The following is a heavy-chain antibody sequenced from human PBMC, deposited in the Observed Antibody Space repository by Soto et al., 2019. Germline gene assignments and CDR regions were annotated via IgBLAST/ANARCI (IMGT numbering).Heavy chain of an antibody. CDR2: IYYSGNT. V-gene: IGHV4-39*01. J-gene: IGHJ4*01. Sequence: SETLSLTCTVSGGSISSSCYYGGWIRQPPGKGLEWTGGIYYSGNTYYNPSFKSRVTISVDTSKNQFSLKLSSLTAADTAVYYCARLSEVRAISYFDYWGHGTLVPGSS. CDR3: ARLSEVRAISYFDY. D-gene: IGHD1-26*01. CDR1: GGSISSSCYY.